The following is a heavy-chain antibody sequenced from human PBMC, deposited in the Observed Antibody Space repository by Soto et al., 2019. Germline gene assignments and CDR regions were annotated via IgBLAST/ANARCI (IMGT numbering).Heavy chain of an antibody. CDR2: VHYSGST. Sequence: SETLSLTCTVSGGSISGSSYYWGWIRQPPWKGLECIGSVHYSGSTDYHPSLKSRVTISVDTSKNQFSLKLPSVTAADTAVYFCASFSGATYGDYGGGINYWGQGXLVTVTS. D-gene: IGHD4-17*01. V-gene: IGHV4-39*01. J-gene: IGHJ4*02. CDR1: GGSISGSSYY. CDR3: ASFSGATYGDYGGGINY.